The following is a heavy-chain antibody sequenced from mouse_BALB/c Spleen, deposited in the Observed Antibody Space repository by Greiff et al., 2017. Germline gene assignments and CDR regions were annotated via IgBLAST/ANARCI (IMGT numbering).Heavy chain of an antibody. J-gene: IGHJ4*01. Sequence: VQLKESGPELVKPGASVKMSCKASGYTFTSYVMHWVKQKPGQGLEWIGYINPYNDGTKYNEKFKGKATLTSDKSSSTAYMELSSLTSEDSAVYYCARDYGNYGYYAMDYWGQGTSVTVSS. CDR3: ARDYGNYGYYAMDY. CDR1: GYTFTSYV. D-gene: IGHD2-1*01. V-gene: IGHV1-14*01. CDR2: INPYNDGT.